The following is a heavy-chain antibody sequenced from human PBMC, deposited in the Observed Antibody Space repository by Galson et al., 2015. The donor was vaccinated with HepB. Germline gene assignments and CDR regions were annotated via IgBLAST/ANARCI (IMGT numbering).Heavy chain of an antibody. Sequence: SVKVSCKVSGYTLTELSMHWVRQAPGKGLEWMGGFDPEDGETIYAQKFQGRVTMTEDTSTDTAYMELSSLRSEDTAVYYCATVPRGITIFGVALNWFDPWGQGTLVTVSS. V-gene: IGHV1-24*01. CDR3: ATVPRGITIFGVALNWFDP. CDR1: GYTLTELS. J-gene: IGHJ5*02. CDR2: FDPEDGET. D-gene: IGHD3-3*01.